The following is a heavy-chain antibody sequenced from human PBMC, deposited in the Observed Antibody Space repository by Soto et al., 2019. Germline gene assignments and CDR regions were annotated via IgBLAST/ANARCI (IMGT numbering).Heavy chain of an antibody. CDR2: IYYSGST. CDR3: ARGGYYDSSRYFGY. V-gene: IGHV4-31*03. Sequence: PSETLSLTCTVSGGSISSGGYYWSWIRQHPGKGLEWIGYIYYSGSTYYNPSLKSRVTISVDTSKNQFSLKLSSVTAADTAVYYCARGGYYDSSRYFGYWGQGTLVTVSS. CDR1: GGSISSGGYY. J-gene: IGHJ4*02. D-gene: IGHD3-22*01.